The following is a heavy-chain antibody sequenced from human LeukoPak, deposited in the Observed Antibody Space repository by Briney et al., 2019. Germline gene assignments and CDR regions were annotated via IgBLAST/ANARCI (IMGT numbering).Heavy chain of an antibody. V-gene: IGHV1-18*01. CDR1: GYTFTSYA. Sequence: GASVKVSCKASGYTFTSYAMHWVRQAPGQGLEWMGWISAYNGNTNHAQKLQGRVTMTTDTSTSTAYMELRSLRSDDTAVYYCAKLGAEYSSGCGWGQGTLVTVSS. CDR3: AKLGAEYSSGCG. J-gene: IGHJ4*02. CDR2: ISAYNGNT. D-gene: IGHD6-19*01.